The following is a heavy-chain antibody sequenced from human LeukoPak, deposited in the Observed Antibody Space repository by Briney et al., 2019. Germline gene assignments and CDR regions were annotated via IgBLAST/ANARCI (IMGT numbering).Heavy chain of an antibody. CDR1: GFTFSSYE. D-gene: IGHD3-16*01. Sequence: GGSLRLSCAASGFTFSSYEMNWVRQAPGKGLEWVSYISSSGSTIYYADSVKGRFTISRDNAKNSLYLQINSLRAEDTAVYYCAGGARGYNWYFDLWGRGTLVTVSS. J-gene: IGHJ2*01. CDR3: AGGARGYNWYFDL. CDR2: ISSSGSTI. V-gene: IGHV3-48*03.